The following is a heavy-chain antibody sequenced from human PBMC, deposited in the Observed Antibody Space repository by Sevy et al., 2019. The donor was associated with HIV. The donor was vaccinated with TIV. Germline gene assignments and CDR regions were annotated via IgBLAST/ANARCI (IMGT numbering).Heavy chain of an antibody. CDR1: GFTFGGYA. D-gene: IGHD3-22*01. CDR3: TRGYYYDRSGYSDY. V-gene: IGHV3-49*03. J-gene: IGHJ4*02. CDR2: IRSKDNGGAT. Sequence: GGSLRLSCTGSGFTFGGYAMSWFRQAPGMGLEWVGFIRSKDNGGATEYAASVKGRFTISRDDSKSIVDLQMNSLKTGDTAVYYCTRGYYYDRSGYSDYWGQGTLVTVSS.